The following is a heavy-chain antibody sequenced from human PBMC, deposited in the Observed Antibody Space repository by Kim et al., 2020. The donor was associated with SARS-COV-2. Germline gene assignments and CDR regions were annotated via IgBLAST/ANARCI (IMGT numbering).Heavy chain of an antibody. V-gene: IGHV4-59*13. D-gene: IGHD3-10*01. CDR3: ARDSRPSRYYYGSGSSIGDNYFDY. CDR1: GGSISSYY. Sequence: SETLSLTCIVSGGSISSYYWSWIRQPPGKGLEWIGYIYYSGSTNYNPSLKSRVTISVDTSKNQFSLKLSSVTAADTAVYYCARDSRPSRYYYGSGSSIGDNYFDYWGQGTLVTVSS. CDR2: IYYSGST. J-gene: IGHJ4*02.